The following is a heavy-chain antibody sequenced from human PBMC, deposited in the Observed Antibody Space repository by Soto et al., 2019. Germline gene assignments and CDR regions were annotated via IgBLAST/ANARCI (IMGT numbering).Heavy chain of an antibody. D-gene: IGHD2-15*01. J-gene: IGHJ4*02. Sequence: QLQLQESGPGLAKPSETLSLTCTVSGGSISSSSHYWGWIRQPPGKGLEWIGSMYYSGSTYYNPSLKSRVTISVDTSKNQFSLKLSSVTAADTAVYYCARGRKVLVAAPSDYWGQRTLVTVSS. CDR2: MYYSGST. V-gene: IGHV4-39*01. CDR3: ARGRKVLVAAPSDY. CDR1: GGSISSSSHY.